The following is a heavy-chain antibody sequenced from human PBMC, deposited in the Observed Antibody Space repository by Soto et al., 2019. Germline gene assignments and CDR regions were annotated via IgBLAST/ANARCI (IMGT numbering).Heavy chain of an antibody. CDR2: ISYDGSNK. CDR3: ARATGPWGRGYFDY. D-gene: IGHD7-27*01. J-gene: IGHJ4*02. CDR1: GFTFSSYA. Sequence: QVQLVESGGGVVQPGRSLRLSCAASGFTFSSYAMHWVRQAPGKGLEWVAVISYDGSNKYYADSVKGRFTISRDNSKNTLDLQMNSLRAEDTAVYYCARATGPWGRGYFDYWGQGTLVTVSS. V-gene: IGHV3-30-3*01.